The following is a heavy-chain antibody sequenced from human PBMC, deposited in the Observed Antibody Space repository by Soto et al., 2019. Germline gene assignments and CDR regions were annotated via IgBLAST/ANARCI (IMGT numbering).Heavy chain of an antibody. CDR2: IGAYNGNT. CDR1: GYSISNYG. CDR3: ARGGMNGMDV. J-gene: IGHJ6*02. V-gene: IGHV1-18*01. D-gene: IGHD6-13*01. Sequence: QVQLVQSGAEVKKPGASVKVSCKASGYSISNYGFTWVRQAPGQGLEWMGWIGAYNGNTNYAQKLQGRVTMTTDTSKSTVFMDLRSLTSDDTAVYYCARGGMNGMDVWGQGTTVTVSS.